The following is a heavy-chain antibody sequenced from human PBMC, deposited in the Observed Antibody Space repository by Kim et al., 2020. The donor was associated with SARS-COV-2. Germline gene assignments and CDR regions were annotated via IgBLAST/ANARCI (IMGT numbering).Heavy chain of an antibody. D-gene: IGHD6-13*01. V-gene: IGHV3-7*03. CDR1: GFTFSSYW. J-gene: IGHJ6*02. Sequence: GGSLRLSCAASGFTFSSYWMSWVRQAPGKGLEWVANIKQDGSEKYYVDSVKGRFTISRDNAKNSLYLQMNSLRAEDTAVYYCATPGIAAAGTFYYGMDVWGQGTTVTVSS. CDR2: IKQDGSEK. CDR3: ATPGIAAAGTFYYGMDV.